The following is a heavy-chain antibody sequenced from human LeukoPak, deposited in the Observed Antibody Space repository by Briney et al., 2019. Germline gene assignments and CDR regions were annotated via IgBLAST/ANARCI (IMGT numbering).Heavy chain of an antibody. CDR1: GFTFSSYS. V-gene: IGHV3-21*01. CDR2: ISSSSSYI. Sequence: GGPLRLSCAASGFTFSSYSMNWVRQAPGKGLEWVSSISSSSSYIYYADPVKGRFTISRDNAKNSLYLQMNSLRAEDTAVYYCARDLLTAMVDYWGQGTLVTVSS. D-gene: IGHD5-18*01. CDR3: ARDLLTAMVDY. J-gene: IGHJ4*02.